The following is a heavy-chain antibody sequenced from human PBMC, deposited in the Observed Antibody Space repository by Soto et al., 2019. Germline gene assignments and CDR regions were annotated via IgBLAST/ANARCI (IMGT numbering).Heavy chain of an antibody. Sequence: PSETLSLTCTVSGGSISSYYWSWIRQPPGKGLEWIGYIYYSGSTNYNPSLKSRVTISVDTSKNQFSLKLSSVTAADTAVYYCARDHLQRSPGGYYYYYMDVWGKGTTVTVSS. V-gene: IGHV4-59*01. CDR2: IYYSGST. CDR3: ARDHLQRSPGGYYYYYMDV. J-gene: IGHJ6*03. D-gene: IGHD4-4*01. CDR1: GGSISSYY.